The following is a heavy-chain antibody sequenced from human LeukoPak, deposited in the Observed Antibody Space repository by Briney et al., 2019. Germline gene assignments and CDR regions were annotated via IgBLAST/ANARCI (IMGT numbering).Heavy chain of an antibody. CDR1: GLTFSSYA. D-gene: IGHD6-13*01. CDR2: ISISGSST. Sequence: GGSLRLSCAASGLTFSSYAMSWVRQAPGKGLEWVSAISISGSSTYYAGSVKGRFTISRDNSKNTLYLQMNSLRAEDTAVYYCARDGEYRAAADTGYFDYWGQGTLVTVSS. CDR3: ARDGEYRAAADTGYFDY. V-gene: IGHV3-23*01. J-gene: IGHJ4*02.